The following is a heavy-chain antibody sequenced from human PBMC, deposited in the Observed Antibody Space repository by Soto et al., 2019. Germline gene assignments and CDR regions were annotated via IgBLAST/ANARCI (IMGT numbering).Heavy chain of an antibody. J-gene: IGHJ6*03. CDR3: ARGDFTVTTFVDYYYYYMDV. CDR1: GGTFSSYT. V-gene: IGHV1-69*02. D-gene: IGHD4-17*01. CDR2: IIPILGIA. Sequence: ASVKVFCKASGGTFSSYTISWVRQAPGQGLEWMGRIIPILGIANYAQKFQGRVTITADKSTSTAYMELSSLRSEDTAVYYCARGDFTVTTFVDYYYYYMDVWGKGTTVTVSS.